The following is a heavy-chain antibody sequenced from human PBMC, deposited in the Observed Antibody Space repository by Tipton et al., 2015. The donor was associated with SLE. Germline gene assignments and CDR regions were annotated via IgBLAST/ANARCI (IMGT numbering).Heavy chain of an antibody. CDR3: VPWGRTHGMDV. CDR2: ISASGGSS. CDR1: GFTFSDYA. J-gene: IGHJ6*02. V-gene: IGHV3-23*01. D-gene: IGHD3-16*01. Sequence: SLRLSCVGSGFTFSDYAMTWVRQRPGGGLEWVSTISASGGSSYLADSVKGRLTISRDNAKNSLYLQMNSLRDEDTALYYCVPWGRTHGMDVWGQGTTVTVSS.